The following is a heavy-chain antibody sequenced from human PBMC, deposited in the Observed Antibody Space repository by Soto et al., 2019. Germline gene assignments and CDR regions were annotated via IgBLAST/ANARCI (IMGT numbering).Heavy chain of an antibody. CDR3: ARGRRYRGRLDACDI. D-gene: IGHD3-16*01. J-gene: IGHJ3*02. CDR2: IYYSKST. CDR1: GGSISSSSYY. V-gene: IGHV4-39*07. Sequence: SETLSLTCTVSGGSISSSSYYWGWIRQPPGKGLEWIGSIYYSKSTYYNPSLKSRVTISVDTSKNQFSLKLSSVTAADTAVYYFARGRRYRGRLDACDIWCQGTMVTVSS.